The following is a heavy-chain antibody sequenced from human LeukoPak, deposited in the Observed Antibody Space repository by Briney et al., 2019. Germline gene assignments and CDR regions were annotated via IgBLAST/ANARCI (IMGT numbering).Heavy chain of an antibody. CDR1: GGSISSHY. CDR3: ASSPYGYYFDY. D-gene: IGHD6-13*01. V-gene: IGHV4-4*07. J-gene: IGHJ4*02. Sequence: SQTLSLTSTVPGGSISSHYWSWIRQPAGKGLGWLGRSYTSGSTNYNSSLKSRVTMSVDTSKNQVSLKLRTMTAADTAVYYCASSPYGYYFDYWGQGTLVTVSS. CDR2: SYTSGST.